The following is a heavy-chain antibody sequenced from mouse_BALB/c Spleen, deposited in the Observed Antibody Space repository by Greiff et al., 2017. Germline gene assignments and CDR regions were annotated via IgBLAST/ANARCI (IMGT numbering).Heavy chain of an antibody. J-gene: IGHJ2*01. CDR3: TDGYDGFDY. CDR2: IDPETGGT. Sequence: VQLQQSGAELVRPGASVTLSCKASGYTFTDYEMHWVKQTPVHGLEWIGAIDPETGGTAYNQKFKGKATLTADKSSSTAYMELRSLTSEDSAVYYCTDGYDGFDYWGQGTTLTVSS. CDR1: GYTFTDYE. D-gene: IGHD2-2*01. V-gene: IGHV1-15*01.